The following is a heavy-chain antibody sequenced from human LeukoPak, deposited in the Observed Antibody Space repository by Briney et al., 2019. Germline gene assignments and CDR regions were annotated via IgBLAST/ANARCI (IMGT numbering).Heavy chain of an antibody. D-gene: IGHD5-18*01. Sequence: GRSLRLSCAASGFTFSDYSMNWVRQAPGKGLEWVSYINGHGDATYYADSVEGRFSISRDNAKKSLYLQMDSLRAEDTAVYYCARDLPRGYSCDYWGQGTLVTVSS. J-gene: IGHJ4*02. V-gene: IGHV3-48*01. CDR1: GFTFSDYS. CDR2: INGHGDAT. CDR3: ARDLPRGYSCDY.